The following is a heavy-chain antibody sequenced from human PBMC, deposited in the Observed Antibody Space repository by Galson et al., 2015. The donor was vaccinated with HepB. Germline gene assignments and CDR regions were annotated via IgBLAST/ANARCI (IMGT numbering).Heavy chain of an antibody. Sequence: SLRLSCAASGFPFSAYSMNWVRQAPGKGLEWVSHISSSSATIYYADSVKGRFTISRDNAKNSLYLRMNSLRDEDTAVYYCARHSGGYGDAFDIWGQGTTVTVSS. V-gene: IGHV3-48*02. J-gene: IGHJ3*02. CDR2: ISSSSATI. D-gene: IGHD1-26*01. CDR3: ARHSGGYGDAFDI. CDR1: GFPFSAYS.